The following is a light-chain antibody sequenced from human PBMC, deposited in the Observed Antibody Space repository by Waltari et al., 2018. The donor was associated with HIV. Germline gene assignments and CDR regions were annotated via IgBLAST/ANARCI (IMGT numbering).Light chain of an antibody. V-gene: IGKV3-20*01. J-gene: IGKJ5*01. CDR2: GAS. CDR3: QQYGSSVT. Sequence: EIVLTQSQGTLSLSPGERVTLYCRASQSVSSSSLVWYQQKPGQDPRLRIYGASSRSTGIPDRFSGSGSVTDFTLTISRLDPEDFAVYYCQQYGSSVTFGQGTRLEIK. CDR1: QSVSSSS.